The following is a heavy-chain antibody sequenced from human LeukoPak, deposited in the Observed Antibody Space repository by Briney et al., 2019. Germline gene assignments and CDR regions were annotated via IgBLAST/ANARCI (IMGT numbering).Heavy chain of an antibody. Sequence: ASVRVSCKASGYTFTGYYMHWVRQAPGQGLEWMGRINPNSGGTNYAQKFQGRVTMTRDTSISTAYMELSRLRADDTAVYYCAREEDCSSSSCWPSDYWGQGTLVTVSS. CDR3: AREEDCSSSSCWPSDY. D-gene: IGHD2-2*01. J-gene: IGHJ4*02. CDR2: INPNSGGT. V-gene: IGHV1-2*06. CDR1: GYTFTGYY.